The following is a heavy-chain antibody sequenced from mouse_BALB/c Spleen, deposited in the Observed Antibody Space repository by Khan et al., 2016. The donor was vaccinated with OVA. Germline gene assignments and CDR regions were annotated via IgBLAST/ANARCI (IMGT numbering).Heavy chain of an antibody. CDR1: GYTFTNYW. Sequence: VQLQESEAELVKPGASVKLSCKTSGYTFTNYWIQWIKQRPGQGLEWIGEIFPGTGTTYYNENFKGKTTLTIDTSSTTAYMQLSSLTSEDSAVYCCARGYFGNYEFAYWGQGTLVTVSA. V-gene: IGHV1S132*01. CDR2: IFPGTGTT. J-gene: IGHJ3*01. CDR3: ARGYFGNYEFAY. D-gene: IGHD2-1*01.